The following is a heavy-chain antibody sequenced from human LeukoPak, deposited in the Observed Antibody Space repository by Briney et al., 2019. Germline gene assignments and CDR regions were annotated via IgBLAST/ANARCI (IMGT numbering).Heavy chain of an antibody. V-gene: IGHV4-4*07. J-gene: IGHJ5*02. CDR2: IYTSGST. D-gene: IGHD1-14*01. CDR3: ARDFSPLGTKHQTKNWFDP. Sequence: SETLCPTCTVSGGSISSYYWSRIRQPAGKGLEWIGRIYTSGSTNYNPSLKSRVTMSVDTSKNQFSLKLSSVTAADTAVYYCARDFSPLGTKHQTKNWFDPWGQGTLVTVPS. CDR1: GGSISSYY.